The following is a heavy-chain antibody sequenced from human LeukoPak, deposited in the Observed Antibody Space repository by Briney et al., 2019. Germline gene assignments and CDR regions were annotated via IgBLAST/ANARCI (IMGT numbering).Heavy chain of an antibody. CDR1: GFTVSSNY. CDR3: ARAGASFSSSWYGSPDYYFDY. CDR2: IYSGGST. J-gene: IGHJ4*02. Sequence: PGGSLRLSCAASGFTVSSNYMSWVRQAPGKGLEWVSVIYSGGSTYYADSVKGRFTISRDNSKNTLYLQMNSLRAEDTAVYYCARAGASFSSSWYGSPDYYFDYWGQGTLVTVSS. V-gene: IGHV3-66*01. D-gene: IGHD6-13*01.